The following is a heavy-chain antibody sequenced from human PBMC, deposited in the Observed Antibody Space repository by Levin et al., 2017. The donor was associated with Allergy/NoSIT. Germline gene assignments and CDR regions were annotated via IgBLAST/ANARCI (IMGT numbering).Heavy chain of an antibody. CDR1: GFTFSDYY. D-gene: IGHD6-13*01. J-gene: IGHJ4*02. CDR3: ARARNRAIAAAGTGVCYFDY. V-gene: IGHV3-11*05. Sequence: GESLKISCAASGFTFSDYYMSWIRQAPGKGLEWVSYISSSNSYTNYADSVKGRFTISRDNAKNSLYLQMNSLRAEDTAVYYCARARNRAIAAAGTGVCYFDYWGQGTLVTVSS. CDR2: ISSSNSYT.